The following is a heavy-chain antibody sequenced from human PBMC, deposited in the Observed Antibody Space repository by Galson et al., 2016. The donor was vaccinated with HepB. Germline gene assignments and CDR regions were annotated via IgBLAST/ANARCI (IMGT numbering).Heavy chain of an antibody. CDR2: ISYDGSNK. CDR1: GFTFGSFG. Sequence: SLRLSCAASGFTFGSFGMHWVRQPPGKGLEWLAVISYDGSNKNYGDSVKGRFTISRDNSKNTLFLQMNSLRVEDTAVYFCAKDQDNCYTHRFCYGMDVWGQGTTVTVSS. D-gene: IGHD2-21*01. CDR3: AKDQDNCYTHRFCYGMDV. J-gene: IGHJ6*02. V-gene: IGHV3-30*18.